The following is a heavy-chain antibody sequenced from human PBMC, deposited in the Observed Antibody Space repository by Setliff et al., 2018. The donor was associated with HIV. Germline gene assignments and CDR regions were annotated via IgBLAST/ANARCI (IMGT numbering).Heavy chain of an antibody. CDR2: IKSKIDGGTA. Sequence: LRLSCAASGFTFSYSWMNWVRQAPGKGLEWVGRIKSKIDGGTADYAAPVKGRFTISRDDSKNTLYLQMNSLKTEDTAIYYCTTDLGSGRFSWNNDWGQGTLVTVSS. J-gene: IGHJ4*02. V-gene: IGHV3-15*01. D-gene: IGHD1-26*01. CDR3: TTDLGSGRFSWNND. CDR1: GFTFSYSW.